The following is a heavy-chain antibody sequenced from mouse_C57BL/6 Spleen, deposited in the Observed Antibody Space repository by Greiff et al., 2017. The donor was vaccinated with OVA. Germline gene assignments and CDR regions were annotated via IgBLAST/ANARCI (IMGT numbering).Heavy chain of an antibody. CDR2: ISYDGSN. CDR1: GYSITSGYY. V-gene: IGHV3-6*01. CDR3: ARDPRQLRLGYFDY. D-gene: IGHD3-2*02. Sequence: EVKLQESGPGLVKPSQSLSLTCSVTGYSITSGYYWNWIRQFPGNKLEWMGYISYDGSNNYNPSLKNRISITRDPSKNQFFLKLNSVTTEDTATYYCARDPRQLRLGYFDYWGQGTTLTVSS. J-gene: IGHJ2*01.